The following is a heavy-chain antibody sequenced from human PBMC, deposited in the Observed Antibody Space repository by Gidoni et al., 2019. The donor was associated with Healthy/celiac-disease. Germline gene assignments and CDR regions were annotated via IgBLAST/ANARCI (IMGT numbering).Heavy chain of an antibody. Sequence: QLQLQESGPGLVKPSETLSLTCTVSGGSISSSSYYWGWIRQPPGKGLEWIGSIYYSGSTYYNPSLKSRVTISVDTSKNQFSLKLSSVTAADTAVYYCARQDRYYDFWSGYFNWGQGTLVTVSS. D-gene: IGHD3-3*01. CDR1: GGSISSSSYY. V-gene: IGHV4-39*01. CDR3: ARQDRYYDFWSGYFN. CDR2: IYYSGST. J-gene: IGHJ4*02.